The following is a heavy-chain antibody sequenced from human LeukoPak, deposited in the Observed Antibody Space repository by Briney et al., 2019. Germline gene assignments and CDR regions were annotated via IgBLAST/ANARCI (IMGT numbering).Heavy chain of an antibody. V-gene: IGHV3-11*04. Sequence: TGGSPRLSCAASGFTFSDYYMSWIRQAPGKGLEWVSYISSSGSTIYYADSVKGRFTISRDNAKNSLYLQMNSLRAEDTAVYYCAKVTGTTGYYYMDVWGKGTTVTVSS. CDR1: GFTFSDYY. CDR3: AKVTGTTGYYYMDV. D-gene: IGHD1-20*01. J-gene: IGHJ6*03. CDR2: ISSSGSTI.